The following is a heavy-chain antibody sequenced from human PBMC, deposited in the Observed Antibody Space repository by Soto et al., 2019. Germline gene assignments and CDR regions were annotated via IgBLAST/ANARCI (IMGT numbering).Heavy chain of an antibody. J-gene: IGHJ6*02. CDR1: GGTFSSYA. D-gene: IGHD5-12*01. CDR3: ARRSGYSGYAAPHYYYGMDV. Sequence: QVQLVQSGAEVKKPGSSVKVSCKASGGTFSSYAISWVRQAPGQGLEWMGGIIPIFGTANYAQKFQGRVTITADKSTSTAYMELSSLRSEDTAVYYCARRSGYSGYAAPHYYYGMDVWGQGTTVTVSS. V-gene: IGHV1-69*06. CDR2: IIPIFGTA.